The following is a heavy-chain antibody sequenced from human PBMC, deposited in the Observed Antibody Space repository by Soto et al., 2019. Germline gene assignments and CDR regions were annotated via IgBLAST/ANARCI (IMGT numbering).Heavy chain of an antibody. J-gene: IGHJ5*01. D-gene: IGHD6-25*01. CDR3: ATFFVGAGGSSGWPLTFHS. V-gene: IGHV3-23*01. CDR1: GFTFSSYA. CDR2: ISGSGGTT. Sequence: EVQLLESGGGLVQPGRSLRLSCAASGFTFSSYAMSLVRQAPGKGLEWVSSISGSGGTTYYAASVKGRFTISRDNSKNTLSLQMNSMRAEETAVYYCATFFVGAGGSSGWPLTFHSWGHGTLVAVS.